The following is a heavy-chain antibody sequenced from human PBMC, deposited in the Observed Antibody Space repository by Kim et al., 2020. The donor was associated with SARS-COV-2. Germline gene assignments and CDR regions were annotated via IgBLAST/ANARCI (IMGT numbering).Heavy chain of an antibody. V-gene: IGHV5-51*01. CDR2: IYPGDSET. J-gene: IGHJ6*02. D-gene: IGHD1-1*01. Sequence: GESLKISCEGSGYTFSDYWIAWVRQKPGKGLEWMGMIYPGDSETKYSPSFQGQVTISVDLSINTAFLQWSSLKASDSAMYYCSRPAALVTKTSKDNMDVWGQGTTVTVSS. CDR3: SRPAALVTKTSKDNMDV. CDR1: GYTFSDYW.